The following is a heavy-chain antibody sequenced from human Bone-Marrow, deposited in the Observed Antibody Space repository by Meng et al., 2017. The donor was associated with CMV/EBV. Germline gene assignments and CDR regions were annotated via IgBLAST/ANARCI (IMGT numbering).Heavy chain of an antibody. V-gene: IGHV4-61*01. J-gene: IGHJ3*02. D-gene: IGHD2-2*01. CDR3: AREGGWYCSSTSCYLRHAFDI. Sequence: GSLRLSCTVSGGSVTSGSYYWTWIRQSPGKGLEWIGYTYYSGDTKYNPSLKSRVTISVDTSKNQFSLKLSSVTAADTAVYYCAREGGWYCSSTSCYLRHAFDIWGQGTMVTVSS. CDR1: GGSVTSGSYY. CDR2: TYYSGDT.